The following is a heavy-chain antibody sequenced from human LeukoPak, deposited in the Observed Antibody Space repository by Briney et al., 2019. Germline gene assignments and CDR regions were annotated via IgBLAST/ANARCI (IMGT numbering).Heavy chain of an antibody. CDR2: ILYDGSNK. CDR1: GFTFSSYG. Sequence: QAGRSLRLSCAASGFTFSSYGMHWVRQAPGKGLEWVAFILYDGSNKYYADSVKGRFTISRDNSKDTLYLQMDSLRADGTAVYYCAKDRIAVRPGWFDPWGQGTLVTVSS. D-gene: IGHD6-6*01. CDR3: AKDRIAVRPGWFDP. J-gene: IGHJ5*02. V-gene: IGHV3-30*02.